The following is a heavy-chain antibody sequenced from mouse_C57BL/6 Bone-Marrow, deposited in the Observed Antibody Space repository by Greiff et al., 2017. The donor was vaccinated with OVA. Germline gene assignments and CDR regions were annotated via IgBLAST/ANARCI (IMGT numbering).Heavy chain of an antibody. CDR3: ARRDYYGSSFAY. Sequence: QVHVKQPGAELVKPGASVKLSCKASGYTFTSYWMHWVKQRPGQGLEWIGMIHPNSGSTNYNEKFKSKATLTVDKSSSTAYMQLSSLTSEDSAVYYCARRDYYGSSFAYWGQGTLVTVSA. D-gene: IGHD1-1*01. J-gene: IGHJ3*01. V-gene: IGHV1-64*01. CDR2: IHPNSGST. CDR1: GYTFTSYW.